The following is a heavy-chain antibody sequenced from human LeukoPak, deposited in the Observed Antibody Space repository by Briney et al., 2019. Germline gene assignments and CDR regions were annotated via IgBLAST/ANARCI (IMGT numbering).Heavy chain of an antibody. J-gene: IGHJ4*02. D-gene: IGHD3-10*01. CDR3: ATSPPMDSQGYFDY. CDR2: FYIDGRT. V-gene: IGHV3-66*01. Sequence: GGSLTLSCTASGFTVSPNYMSWVRQTPGKGLEWVSVFYIDGRTFYADSVKGRFTISTDNSKTTLFLQMNSLRAEDTAVYYCATSPPMDSQGYFDYWGQGTLVTVSS. CDR1: GFTVSPNY.